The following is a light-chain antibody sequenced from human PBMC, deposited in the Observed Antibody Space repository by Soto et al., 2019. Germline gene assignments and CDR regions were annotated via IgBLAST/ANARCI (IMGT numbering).Light chain of an antibody. J-gene: IGKJ1*01. CDR2: DAS. CDR1: QSISSW. Sequence: DIQMTQSPSTLSASIGDRVAITCRASQSISSWLAWYQQKPGKAPKLLIFDASTLDSGVSSRFSGSVSGTDFTLTITSLQPDDFATYYCQEYSTFSFGQGTKVEV. CDR3: QEYSTFS. V-gene: IGKV1-5*01.